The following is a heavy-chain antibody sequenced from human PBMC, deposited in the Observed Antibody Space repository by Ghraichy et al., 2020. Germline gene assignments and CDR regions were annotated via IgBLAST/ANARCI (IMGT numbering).Heavy chain of an antibody. CDR3: ARSIVGVTATEFDY. CDR1: GGSISSSSYY. V-gene: IGHV4-39*01. CDR2: IYYSGST. Sequence: SETLSLTCTVSGGSISSSSYYWGWIRQPPCKGLEWIGSIYYSGSTYYNPSLKSRVTISADTSQNQFSLKLSSVTAADTAVYYCARSIVGVTATEFDYWGQGTLVTVSS. D-gene: IGHD2-21*02. J-gene: IGHJ4*02.